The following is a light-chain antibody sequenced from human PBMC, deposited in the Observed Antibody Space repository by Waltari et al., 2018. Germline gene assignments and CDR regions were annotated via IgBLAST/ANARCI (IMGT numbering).Light chain of an antibody. CDR1: QSIANY. Sequence: EIVLTQSPATLSVSPGETATLSCRASQSIANYLAWYQHKPGQPPRLLIYDSTNRATGIPARFSGSGSGTDFTLTISSLEPEDFAVYYCQQRNSWPPITFGQGTRLEIK. V-gene: IGKV3-11*01. CDR2: DST. CDR3: QQRNSWPPIT. J-gene: IGKJ5*01.